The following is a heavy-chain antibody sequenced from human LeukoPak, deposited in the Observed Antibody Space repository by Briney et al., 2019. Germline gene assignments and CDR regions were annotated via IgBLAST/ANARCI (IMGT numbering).Heavy chain of an antibody. CDR1: GFPFGSSA. D-gene: IGHD6-13*01. V-gene: IGHV3-23*01. Sequence: PGGSLRLSCAASGFPFGSSAMSWVRQAPGKGPEWVSTFSRSGPDTYYADSVKGRFTIFRDNSKNTLYLQMNSLRAEDTAVYYCAKGSLGSWYYFDYWGQGTLVTVSS. CDR3: AKGSLGSWYYFDY. J-gene: IGHJ4*02. CDR2: FSRSGPDT.